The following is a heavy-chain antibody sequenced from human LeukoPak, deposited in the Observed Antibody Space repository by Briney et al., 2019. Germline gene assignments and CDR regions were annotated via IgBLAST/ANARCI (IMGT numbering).Heavy chain of an antibody. Sequence: APVKVSCKASGYTFTSYYMHWVRQAPGQGLEWMGIINPSGGSTSYAQKFQGRVTMTRDTSTSTVYMELSSLRSEDTAVYYCARSFPPVRFDYDYGMDVWGQGTTVTVSS. V-gene: IGHV1-46*01. CDR1: GYTFTSYY. J-gene: IGHJ6*02. CDR3: ARSFPPVRFDYDYGMDV. D-gene: IGHD2/OR15-2a*01. CDR2: INPSGGST.